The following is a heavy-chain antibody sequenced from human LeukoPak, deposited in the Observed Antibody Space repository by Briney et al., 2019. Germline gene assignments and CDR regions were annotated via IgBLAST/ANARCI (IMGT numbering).Heavy chain of an antibody. J-gene: IGHJ4*02. CDR3: ARDLQPPPGFDY. D-gene: IGHD4-11*01. CDR2: ISSSGSTI. V-gene: IGHV3-11*01. Sequence: GGSLRLSCAVSGITLSNYGMSWVRQAPGKGLEWVSYISSSGSTIYYADSVKGRFTISRGNAKNSLYLQMNSLRAEDTAVYYCARDLQPPPGFDYWGQGTLVTVSS. CDR1: GITLSNYG.